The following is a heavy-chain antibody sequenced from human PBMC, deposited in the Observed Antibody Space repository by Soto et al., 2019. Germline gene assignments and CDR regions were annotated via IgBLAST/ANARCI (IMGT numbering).Heavy chain of an antibody. CDR1: GFTFDDYA. CDR2: ISWNSGSI. D-gene: IGHD1-26*01. CDR3: AKDPMDGTCTIVGATHLVY. V-gene: IGHV3-9*01. Sequence: SLRLSCAASGFTFDDYAMHWVRQAPGKGLEWVSGISWNSGSIGYADSVKGRFTISRDNAKNSLYLQMNSLRAEDTALYYCAKDPMDGTCTIVGATHLVYGGQGALVTVSS. J-gene: IGHJ4*02.